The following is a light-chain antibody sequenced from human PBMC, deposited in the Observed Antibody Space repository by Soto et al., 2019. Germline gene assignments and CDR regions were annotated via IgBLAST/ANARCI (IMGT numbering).Light chain of an antibody. Sequence: QSALTQPASVSDSPGQSITISCIGTSSDIGGFYNVSWHQQHPGKAPKLIIYDVSNRPSGVSNRFSGSKTGNTASLIISGLQAEDEADYYCSSYTSSSSYVFGSGTKLTVL. CDR2: DVS. CDR3: SSYTSSSSYV. CDR1: SSDIGGFYN. V-gene: IGLV2-14*03. J-gene: IGLJ1*01.